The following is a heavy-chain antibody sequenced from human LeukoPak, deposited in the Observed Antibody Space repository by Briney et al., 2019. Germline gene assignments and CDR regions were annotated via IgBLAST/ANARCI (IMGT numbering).Heavy chain of an antibody. CDR3: AKDSTTYYDILTGYPDY. V-gene: IGHV3-30*18. CDR1: GFTFSSYG. Sequence: GGSLRLSCAASGFTFSSYGMHWVRQAPGKGLEWVAVISYDGSNKYYADSVKGRFTISRDNSKNSLYLQMNSLRAEDTALYYCAKDSTTYYDILTGYPDYWGQGTLVTVSS. D-gene: IGHD3-9*01. J-gene: IGHJ4*02. CDR2: ISYDGSNK.